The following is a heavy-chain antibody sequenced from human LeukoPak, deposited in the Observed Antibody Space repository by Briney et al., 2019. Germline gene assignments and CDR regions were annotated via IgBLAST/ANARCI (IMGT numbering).Heavy chain of an antibody. CDR2: IYPGDSDT. CDR3: ARIADSSGYYYGWFDP. D-gene: IGHD3-22*01. V-gene: IGHV5-51*01. J-gene: IGHJ5*02. Sequence: GESLKISCKGSGSRFTSYWIGWVRQMPGKGLEWMGIIYPGDSDTRYSPSFQGQVTISADKSISTAYLQWSSLKASDTAMYYCARIADSSGYYYGWFDPWGQGTLVTVSS. CDR1: GSRFTSYW.